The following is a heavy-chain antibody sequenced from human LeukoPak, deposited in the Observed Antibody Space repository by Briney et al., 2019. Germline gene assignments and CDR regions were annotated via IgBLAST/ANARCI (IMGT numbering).Heavy chain of an antibody. CDR1: GFTFSSYP. D-gene: IGHD6-19*01. V-gene: IGHV3-23*01. J-gene: IGHJ4*02. CDR3: ARDSYSSGWYDGGDY. CDR2: ISGSGATT. Sequence: GESLKISCAASGFTFSSYPMSWVRQAPGKGLEWVSGISGSGATTYYADSVKGRFTISRDNSKNMLYVQMNSLRAEDTAVYYCARDSYSSGWYDGGDYWGQGTLVTVSS.